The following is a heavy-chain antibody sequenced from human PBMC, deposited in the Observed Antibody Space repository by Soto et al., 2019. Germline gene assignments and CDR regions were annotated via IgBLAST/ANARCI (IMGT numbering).Heavy chain of an antibody. CDR1: GYTFTSYG. CDR3: ASGYCSSTSCPYDAFDI. D-gene: IGHD2-2*01. J-gene: IGHJ3*02. Sequence: QVQLVQSGAEVKKPGASVKVSCKASGYTFTSYGISWVRQAPGQGLEWMGWISAYNGNTNYAQKRQGRVTMTTDTSTSTAYMELRSLRSDDTAVYYCASGYCSSTSCPYDAFDIWGQGTMVTVSS. V-gene: IGHV1-18*01. CDR2: ISAYNGNT.